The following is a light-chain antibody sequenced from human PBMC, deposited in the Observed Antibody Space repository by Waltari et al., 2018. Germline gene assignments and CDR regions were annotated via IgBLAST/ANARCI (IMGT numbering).Light chain of an antibody. Sequence: EIVLTQSPATLSLSPGERATLSCRASQSVNWYLAWYQQRPGQAPRLLIYDTSNRATGIPARFSGSGSETDFTLTISSLEPDDSAVYDCQQRRNWPLTFGGGTKVEIK. CDR3: QQRRNWPLT. CDR2: DTS. J-gene: IGKJ4*01. CDR1: QSVNWY. V-gene: IGKV3-11*01.